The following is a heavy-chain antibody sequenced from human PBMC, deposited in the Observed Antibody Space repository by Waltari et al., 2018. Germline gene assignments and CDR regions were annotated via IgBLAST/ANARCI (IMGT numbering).Heavy chain of an antibody. CDR3: ALSRDYDILTGYYYFDY. CDR1: GFSLSTSGVG. Sequence: QITLKESGPTLVKPTQTLTLTCTFSGFSLSTSGVGVGWIRQPPGKALEWLALIYWNDDKRYSPSLKSRLHITKDTSKNQVVLTMTNMDPVDTATYYCALSRDYDILTGYYYFDYWGQGTLVTVSS. D-gene: IGHD3-9*01. V-gene: IGHV2-5*01. CDR2: IYWNDDK. J-gene: IGHJ4*02.